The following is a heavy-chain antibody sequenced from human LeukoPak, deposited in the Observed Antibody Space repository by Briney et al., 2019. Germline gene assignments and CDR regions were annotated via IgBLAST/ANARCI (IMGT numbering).Heavy chain of an antibody. CDR3: AKAPANYVDTAMGTFDY. V-gene: IGHV3-23*01. CDR1: GFTFSSYG. Sequence: AGGSLRLSCAASGFTFSSYGMGWVRQAPGKGLEWVSAISGSGGSTYYADSVKGRFTISRDNSKNTLYLQMNSLRAEDTAVYYCAKAPANYVDTAMGTFDYWGQGTLVTVSS. J-gene: IGHJ4*02. D-gene: IGHD5-18*01. CDR2: ISGSGGST.